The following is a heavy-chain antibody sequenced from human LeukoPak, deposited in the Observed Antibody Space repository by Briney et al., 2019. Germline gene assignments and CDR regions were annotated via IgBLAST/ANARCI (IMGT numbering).Heavy chain of an antibody. V-gene: IGHV3-23*01. CDR1: GFTFSTYG. D-gene: IGHD2-15*01. J-gene: IGHJ4*02. CDR3: AKDFLYCSGGSCYYDHFDY. Sequence: GGSLRLSCAASGFTFSTYGMHWVRQAPGKGLEWVSSISGSGGSTYYADSVKGRFTISRDNSKNTLYLQMNSLRAEDTAVYYCAKDFLYCSGGSCYYDHFDYWGQGTLVTVSS. CDR2: ISGSGGST.